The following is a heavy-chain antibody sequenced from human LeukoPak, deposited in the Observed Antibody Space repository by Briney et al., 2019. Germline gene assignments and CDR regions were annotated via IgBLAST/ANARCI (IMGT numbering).Heavy chain of an antibody. Sequence: EGAPGLSRAAPGFTLRCYSLHWVRPAPREGGGGGGVISYDGSNKYYADSVKGRFTISRDNSKNTLYLQMNSLRAEDTAVYYCSREGPYESTGYVDHWGQGTLVTVSS. CDR3: SREGPYESTGYVDH. J-gene: IGHJ4*02. D-gene: IGHD3-22*01. CDR2: ISYDGSNK. V-gene: IGHV3-30-3*01. CDR1: GFTLRCYS.